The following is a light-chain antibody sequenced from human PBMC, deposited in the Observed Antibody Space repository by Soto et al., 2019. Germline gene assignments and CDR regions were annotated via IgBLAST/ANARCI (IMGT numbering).Light chain of an antibody. J-gene: IGKJ1*01. CDR3: QQYSVYWT. V-gene: IGKV1-5*02. Sequence: SQRTPSPSSLSASVGDRVTIICRASQSVSTRLAWYQQKPGKAPKVLIYDASSWAGGVPSRFTGSGSGTEFTLTINSLQPDDFATYYCQQYSVYWTFGQGTKV. CDR1: QSVSTR. CDR2: DAS.